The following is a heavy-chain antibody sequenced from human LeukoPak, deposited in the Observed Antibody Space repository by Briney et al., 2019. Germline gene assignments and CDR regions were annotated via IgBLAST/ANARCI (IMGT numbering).Heavy chain of an antibody. CDR2: ISDSGST. V-gene: IGHV4-30-4*02. Sequence: SETLSLTCTVSGGSISSGDYYWSWLRQPPGKGLEWIGYISDSGSTYYNPSLKNRLSISVDTSKNQFSLKLSSVTAADTAVYYCARADLRFDAFDIWGQGTMVTVSS. D-gene: IGHD4-17*01. CDR1: GGSISSGDYY. J-gene: IGHJ3*02. CDR3: ARADLRFDAFDI.